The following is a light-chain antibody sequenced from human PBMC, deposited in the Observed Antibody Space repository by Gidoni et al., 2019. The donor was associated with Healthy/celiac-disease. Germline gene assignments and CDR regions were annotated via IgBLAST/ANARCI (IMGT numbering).Light chain of an antibody. Sequence: DIKMTQSPSTLSASEGDRVTITCRASQSISSWLAWYQQKPGKAPQLLIYDASSLESGVPSRFIGSGSGTEFTLTISSLQPDDFATYYCQQYNSYPWTFGQGTKVEIK. CDR1: QSISSW. V-gene: IGKV1-5*01. CDR2: DAS. CDR3: QQYNSYPWT. J-gene: IGKJ1*01.